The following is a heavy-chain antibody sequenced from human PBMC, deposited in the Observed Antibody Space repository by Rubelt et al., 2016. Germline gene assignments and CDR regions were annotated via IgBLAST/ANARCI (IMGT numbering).Heavy chain of an antibody. CDR3: ARARRGYYSNFDY. CDR1: GGTFSSYG. Sequence: QVQLVQSGAEVKKPGSSVKVSCKASGGTFSSYGISWVRQAPGQGLEWMGGIIPMFGTVNYAQKFQARVTITADESTSTAYMELSSLRSEDTAVYYCARARRGYYSNFDYWGQGTLVTVSS. V-gene: IGHV1-69*01. D-gene: IGHD2/OR15-2a*01. CDR2: IIPMFGTV. J-gene: IGHJ4*02.